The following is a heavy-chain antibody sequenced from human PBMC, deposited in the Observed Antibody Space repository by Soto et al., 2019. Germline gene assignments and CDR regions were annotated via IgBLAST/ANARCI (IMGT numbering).Heavy chain of an antibody. V-gene: IGHV1-69*01. CDR1: GGTFSSYA. Sequence: QVQLVQSGAEVKKLGSSVKVSCKASGGTFSSYAISWVRQAPGQGLEWMGGIIPIFGTANYAQKFQGRVTITADESTSTAYMELSSLRSEDTAVYYCARERGGIAARNWYFDLWGRGTLVTVSS. CDR2: IIPIFGTA. D-gene: IGHD6-6*01. J-gene: IGHJ2*01. CDR3: ARERGGIAARNWYFDL.